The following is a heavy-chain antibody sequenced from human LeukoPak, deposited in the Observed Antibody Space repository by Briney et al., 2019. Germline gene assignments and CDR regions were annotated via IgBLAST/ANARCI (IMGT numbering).Heavy chain of an antibody. J-gene: IGHJ4*02. Sequence: SETLSLTCTVSGGSISGFYWSWIRQPPGKGLEWIGYIYYTGSTNYNPSLKSRVTISVDTSKNQFSLKLSSVTAADTAVYYCARGVVAAPQTFDYWGQGTLVTVSS. CDR3: ARGVVAAPQTFDY. D-gene: IGHD2-15*01. V-gene: IGHV4-59*01. CDR2: IYYTGST. CDR1: GGSISGFY.